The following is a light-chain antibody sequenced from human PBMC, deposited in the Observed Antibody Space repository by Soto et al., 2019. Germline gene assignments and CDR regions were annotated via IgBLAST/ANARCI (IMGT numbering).Light chain of an antibody. J-gene: IGLJ1*01. CDR1: SSNIGAGYD. CDR2: GNS. Sequence: QAVVTQPPSVSGAPGQRVTISCTGSSSNIGAGYDVHWYQQLPGTAPKLLIYGNSNRPSGVPDRFSGSKSGTSASLAITGLQAEDEAEYYCQSYDTSLSGLYVFGTGTKLTVL. V-gene: IGLV1-40*01. CDR3: QSYDTSLSGLYV.